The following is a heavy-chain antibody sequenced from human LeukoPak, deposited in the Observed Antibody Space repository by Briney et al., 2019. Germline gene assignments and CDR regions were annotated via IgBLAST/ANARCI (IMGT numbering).Heavy chain of an antibody. CDR1: GFTFSSYA. CDR3: ARLLYYYDSSIYQRYFDY. V-gene: IGHV3-23*01. CDR2: ISSSAGNT. J-gene: IGHJ4*02. Sequence: GSLRLSCAASGFTFSSYAISWVRQAPGKGLEWVSGISSSAGNTNYADSVKGRFTISRDNSQNTLYLQMNSLRPEDTAVYYCARLLYYYDSSIYQRYFDYWGQGTLVTVSS. D-gene: IGHD3-22*01.